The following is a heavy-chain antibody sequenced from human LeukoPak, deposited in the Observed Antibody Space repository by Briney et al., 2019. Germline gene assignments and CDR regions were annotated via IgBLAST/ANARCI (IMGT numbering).Heavy chain of an antibody. CDR2: IYYSGST. CDR3: ARGQVIII. D-gene: IGHD3-3*01. Sequence: SETLSLTCTVSGGSISSSSYYWGWIRQPPGRGLEWIGSIYYSGSTYYNPTLKGRVTISVDTSKNQFSLKLSSVTAADTAVYYCARGQVIIIWGQGTMVTVSS. CDR1: GGSISSSSYY. V-gene: IGHV4-39*07. J-gene: IGHJ3*02.